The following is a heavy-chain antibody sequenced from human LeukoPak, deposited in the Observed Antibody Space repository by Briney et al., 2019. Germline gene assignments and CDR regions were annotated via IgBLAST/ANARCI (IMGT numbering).Heavy chain of an antibody. J-gene: IGHJ6*02. CDR3: ARDRGYAMDV. V-gene: IGHV3-53*01. CDR1: GLSISDNY. Sequence: GGSLRLSCAASGLSISDNYMSWVRQAPGKGLEWVSIIHSGGNIYYADSVKGRFTISRDNSKHTLYLQMNSLRAEDTAVYYCARDRGYAMDVWGQAPTATVSS. D-gene: IGHD1-1*01. CDR2: IHSGGNI.